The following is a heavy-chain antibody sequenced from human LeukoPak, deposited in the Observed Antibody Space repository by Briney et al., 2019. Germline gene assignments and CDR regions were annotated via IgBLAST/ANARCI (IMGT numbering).Heavy chain of an antibody. D-gene: IGHD3-22*01. CDR2: ISYSGGT. J-gene: IGHJ3*02. Sequence: SETLSLTCTVSGGPIISSNHYWGWTRQPPGKGLEWFGSISYSGGTAYNPSLRSRVTISVDTSKNQFSLKVNSVTAADTAVYYCAREVEYYDSSGYRPHAFDIWGQGTLATVSS. V-gene: IGHV4-39*02. CDR3: AREVEYYDSSGYRPHAFDI. CDR1: GGPIISSNHY.